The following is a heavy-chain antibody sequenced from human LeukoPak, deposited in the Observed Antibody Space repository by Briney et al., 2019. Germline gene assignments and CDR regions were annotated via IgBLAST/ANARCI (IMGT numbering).Heavy chain of an antibody. D-gene: IGHD1-26*01. V-gene: IGHV3-48*02. CDR3: VRAPDGGYDY. J-gene: IGHJ4*02. CDR2: VSSGGSVM. Sequence: PGGSLRLSCTASGFTFSAYSMQWVRQAPGKGLEYISYVSSGGSVMYYADSVKGRFTISRDNAKKSVCLQMNSLRDEDTAIYYCVRAPDGGYDYWGQGALVTVSS. CDR1: GFTFSAYS.